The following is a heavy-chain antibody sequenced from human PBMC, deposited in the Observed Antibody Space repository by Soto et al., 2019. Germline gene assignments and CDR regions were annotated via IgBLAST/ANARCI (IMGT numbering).Heavy chain of an antibody. V-gene: IGHV7-4-1*01. D-gene: IGHD2-15*01. CDR1: GYTFTSYA. CDR2: INTNTGNP. J-gene: IGHJ6*02. CDR3: ARGGYCSGGSCFQGGDYYYYGMDV. Sequence: QVQLVQSGSELKKPGASVKVSCKASGYTFTSYAMNWVRQAPGQGLEWMGWINTNTGNPTYAQGFTGRFVFSLDTSDSTAYLQICSLKAEDTAVYYCARGGYCSGGSCFQGGDYYYYGMDVWGQGTTVTVSS.